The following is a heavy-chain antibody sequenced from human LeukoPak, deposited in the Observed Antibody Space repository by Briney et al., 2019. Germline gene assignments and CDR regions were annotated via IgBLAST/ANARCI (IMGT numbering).Heavy chain of an antibody. CDR1: GFTFSSYA. V-gene: IGHV3-23*01. D-gene: IGHD5-18*01. CDR3: ARPVYSYGYNYFDY. J-gene: IGHJ4*02. CDR2: ITGSGGRT. Sequence: GGSLRLSCAASGFTFSSYAMNWVRQAPGKGLEWVSAITGSGGRTYYADSVKGRFTISRDNAKNSLYLQMNSLRAEDTAVYYCARPVYSYGYNYFDYWGQGTLVTVSS.